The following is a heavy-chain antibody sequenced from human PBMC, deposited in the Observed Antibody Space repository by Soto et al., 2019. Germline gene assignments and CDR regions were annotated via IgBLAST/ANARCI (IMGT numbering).Heavy chain of an antibody. V-gene: IGHV3-23*01. CDR2: ISGSGGGT. Sequence: GGSLRLSCAASGFTFSNNAMSWVHQAPGKGLQWVSAISGSGGGTYYADSVRGRFTISRDNSKNTLYLQMNSLRAEDTAVYYCAKDKALSGTWGQGTLVTVSS. D-gene: IGHD1-20*01. CDR3: AKDKALSGT. J-gene: IGHJ4*02. CDR1: GFTFSNNA.